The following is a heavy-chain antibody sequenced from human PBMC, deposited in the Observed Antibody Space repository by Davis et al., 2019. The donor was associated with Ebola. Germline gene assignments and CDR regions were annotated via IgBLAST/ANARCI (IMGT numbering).Heavy chain of an antibody. J-gene: IGHJ6*02. V-gene: IGHV3-64D*08. D-gene: IGHD6-13*01. CDR2: ISSNGGST. CDR3: VKDGKQQLLYYYGMDV. Sequence: PGGSLRLSCSASGFTFSSYAMHWVRQAPGKGLEYVSAISSNGGSTYYADSVKGRFTISRDNSKNTLYLQMSSLRAEDTAVYYCVKDGKQQLLYYYGMDVWGQGTTVTVSS. CDR1: GFTFSSYA.